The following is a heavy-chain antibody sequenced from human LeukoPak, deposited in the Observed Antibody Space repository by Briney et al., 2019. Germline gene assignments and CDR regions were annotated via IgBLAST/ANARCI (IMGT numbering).Heavy chain of an antibody. V-gene: IGHV4-31*03. D-gene: IGHD6-6*01. CDR2: SYYSGST. CDR3: ARASRSSWFDP. J-gene: IGHJ5*02. CDR1: GGSISSGGYY. Sequence: SETLSLTCTVSGGSISSGGYYWSWIRQHPGKGLEWVGYSYYSGSTYYNPSLKSRVTISVDKSKNQFSLKLSSVTAADTAVYYCARASRSSWFDPWGQGPLVTVSS.